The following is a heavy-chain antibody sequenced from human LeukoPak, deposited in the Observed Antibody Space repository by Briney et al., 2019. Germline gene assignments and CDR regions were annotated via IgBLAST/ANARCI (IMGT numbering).Heavy chain of an antibody. D-gene: IGHD1-26*01. CDR1: GFTFNSHW. Sequence: GGSLRLSCAASGFTFNSHWMSWVRQAPGKGLEWVANIKEDGTEKFYVDSVKGRFTVSRDNARASVFLQMNSLRAEDTAVYYCTRDDPRVGSTEMDWGQGTLVTVSS. J-gene: IGHJ4*02. CDR3: TRDDPRVGSTEMD. V-gene: IGHV3-7*01. CDR2: IKEDGTEK.